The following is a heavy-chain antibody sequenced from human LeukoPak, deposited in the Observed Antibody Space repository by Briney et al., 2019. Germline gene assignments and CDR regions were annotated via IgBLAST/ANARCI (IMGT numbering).Heavy chain of an antibody. CDR3: AREEVVVAATVFDY. Sequence: PPETLSLTCAVSGGSPTSDYWSWRRQPAGPGREWIGRIYSIVSTDYNPSLKSRVTMSVDTSKNQFSLKLSSVTAADTAVYYCAREEVVVAATVFDYWGQGTLVTVSS. D-gene: IGHD2-15*01. V-gene: IGHV4-4*07. CDR1: GGSPTSDY. J-gene: IGHJ4*02. CDR2: IYSIVST.